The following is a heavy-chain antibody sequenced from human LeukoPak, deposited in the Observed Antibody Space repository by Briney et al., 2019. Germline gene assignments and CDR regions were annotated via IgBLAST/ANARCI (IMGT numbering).Heavy chain of an antibody. CDR1: GGSISSGSYY. CDR3: ARVAGTTVFWFDP. V-gene: IGHV4-61*02. J-gene: IGHJ5*02. CDR2: IYTSGST. D-gene: IGHD1-1*01. Sequence: SGTLSLTCTVSGGSISSGSYYWSWIRQPAGKGLEWIGRIYTSGSTSYNPSLKSRVTISVDTSKNQFSLELSSVTAADTAVYYCARVAGTTVFWFDPWGQGTLVTVSS.